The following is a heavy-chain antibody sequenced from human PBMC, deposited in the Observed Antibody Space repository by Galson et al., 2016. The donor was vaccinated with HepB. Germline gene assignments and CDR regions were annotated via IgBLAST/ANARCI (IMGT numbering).Heavy chain of an antibody. D-gene: IGHD3-16*01. CDR3: ATGIYDYVWGKSAFDL. CDR1: GYTLTELS. CDR2: FDPEHGET. J-gene: IGHJ3*01. V-gene: IGHV1-24*01. Sequence: SVKVSCKVSGYTLTELSIHWVRQAPGKGLEWMGGFDPEHGETIFAQKFQGRVTVTEDTSTDTANMELSSLKSEDTAVYYCATGIYDYVWGKSAFDLWGQGTLVTVSS.